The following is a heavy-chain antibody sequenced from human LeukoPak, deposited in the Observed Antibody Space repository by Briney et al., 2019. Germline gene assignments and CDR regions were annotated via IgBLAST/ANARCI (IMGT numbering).Heavy chain of an antibody. J-gene: IGHJ5*02. CDR2: IHYSGST. V-gene: IGHV4-39*07. D-gene: IGHD3-9*01. CDR1: GGSISSSGHR. CDR3: ARVSPYYDILTDQGAWFDP. Sequence: PSETLSLTCTVSGGSISSSGHRWGWIRQPPAQGLEWLGMIHYSGSTHYNPSLRSRVTISVDTSKNQFSLKLSSVTAADTAVYYCARVSPYYDILTDQGAWFDPWGQGTLVTVSS.